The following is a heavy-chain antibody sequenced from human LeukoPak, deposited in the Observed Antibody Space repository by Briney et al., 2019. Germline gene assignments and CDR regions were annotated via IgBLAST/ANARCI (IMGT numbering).Heavy chain of an antibody. V-gene: IGHV4-59*12. CDR3: ARDVPKGPSYYGMDV. Sequence: SETLSLTCTVSGGSISSYYWSWIRQPPGKGLEWIGYIYYSGSTNYNPSLKSRVTISVDTSKNQFSLKLSSVTAADTAVYYCARDVPKGPSYYGMDVWGQGTTVTVSS. CDR2: IYYSGST. D-gene: IGHD2-2*01. J-gene: IGHJ6*02. CDR1: GGSISSYY.